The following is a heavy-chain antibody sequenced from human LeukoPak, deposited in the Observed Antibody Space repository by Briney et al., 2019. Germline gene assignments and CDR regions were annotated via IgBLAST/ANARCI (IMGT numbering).Heavy chain of an antibody. CDR2: IYHSGSP. J-gene: IGHJ4*02. CDR3: AGVPRWYYDSSGYLTHYFDY. D-gene: IGHD3-22*01. Sequence: PSGTLSLTCAVSGGSISSNNWWGWVRQPPGKGLEWIGEIYHSGSPNYNPSLKSRVTISVDKSRSHFSLNLSSVTAADTAVYYCAGVPRWYYDSSGYLTHYFDYWGQGTLVTVSS. V-gene: IGHV4-4*02. CDR1: GGSISSNNW.